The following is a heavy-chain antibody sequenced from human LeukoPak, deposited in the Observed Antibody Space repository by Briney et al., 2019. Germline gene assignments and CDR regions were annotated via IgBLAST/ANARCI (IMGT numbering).Heavy chain of an antibody. CDR3: AKDLLVRGYSYGTFDY. V-gene: IGHV3-21*04. Sequence: GGSLRLSCAASGFTFSSYSMNWVRQAPGKGLEWVSSISSSSSYIYYADSVKGRFTISRDNAKNSLYLQMNSLRAEDTAVYYCAKDLLVRGYSYGTFDYWGQGTLVTVSS. CDR2: ISSSSSYI. CDR1: GFTFSSYS. D-gene: IGHD5-18*01. J-gene: IGHJ4*02.